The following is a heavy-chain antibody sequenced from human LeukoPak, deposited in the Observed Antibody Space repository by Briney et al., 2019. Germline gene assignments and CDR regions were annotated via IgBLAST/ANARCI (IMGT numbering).Heavy chain of an antibody. J-gene: IGHJ1*01. Sequence: GGSLRLSCAASGFTVSNNFMTWVRQAPGKGLEWVSDIYSGGSTYYADSVKGRFTISRDNSKDTLYLQMNSLRAEDMAVYYCVRDKYCSGGSCYFQFQHWGQGTLVAVSS. CDR3: VRDKYCSGGSCYFQFQH. CDR2: IYSGGST. D-gene: IGHD2-15*01. CDR1: GFTVSNNF. V-gene: IGHV3-53*01.